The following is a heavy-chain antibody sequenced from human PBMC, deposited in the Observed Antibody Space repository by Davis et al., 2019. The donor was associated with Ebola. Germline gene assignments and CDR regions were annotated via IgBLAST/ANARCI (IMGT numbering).Heavy chain of an antibody. CDR3: ARQGSGAYDEIDM. CDR2: IKQDGSEK. D-gene: IGHD3-22*01. CDR1: GFTFSSYE. V-gene: IGHV3-7*01. Sequence: GESLKISCAASGFTFSSYEMNWVRQAPGKGLEWVANIKQDGSEKYYVDSVKGRFSISRDNAKNSLHLQMNSLRAEDTAVYYCARQGSGAYDEIDMWGQGTMVTVSS. J-gene: IGHJ3*02.